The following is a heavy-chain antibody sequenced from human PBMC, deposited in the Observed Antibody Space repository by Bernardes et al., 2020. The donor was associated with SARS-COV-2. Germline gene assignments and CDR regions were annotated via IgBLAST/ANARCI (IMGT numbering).Heavy chain of an antibody. CDR2: IGTAGDT. J-gene: IGHJ4*02. Sequence: GGSLRLSCAASGFTFSNYDMHWVRQTTGRGLEWVSTIGTAGDTYYPGSVKGRFTISREDAKNSLYLQMNSLRAGDTAVYYCARGRSWNYDYWGQGTLVTVSS. D-gene: IGHD1-7*01. CDR3: ARGRSWNYDY. CDR1: GFTFSNYD. V-gene: IGHV3-13*01.